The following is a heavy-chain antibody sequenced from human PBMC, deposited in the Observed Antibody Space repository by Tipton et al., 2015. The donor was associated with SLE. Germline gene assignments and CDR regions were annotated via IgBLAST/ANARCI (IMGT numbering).Heavy chain of an antibody. J-gene: IGHJ3*02. V-gene: IGHV4-4*07. D-gene: IGHD5-24*01. CDR1: DGSISDYY. CDR3: ARVRDGYIADAFDI. CDR2: IYASGST. Sequence: TLSLTCTVSDGSISDYYWTWIRQPAGEGLEWIGRIYASGSTNYNPSLRSRAAMSVDTSKNQFSLKLSSVTAADTAVYYCARVRDGYIADAFDIWGQGTMVTVSS.